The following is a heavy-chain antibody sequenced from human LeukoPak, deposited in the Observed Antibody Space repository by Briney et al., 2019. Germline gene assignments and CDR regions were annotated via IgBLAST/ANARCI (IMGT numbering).Heavy chain of an antibody. CDR1: GFNVSNNY. Sequence: GGSLRLSCEASGFNVSNNYMTWVRQAPGKGLEWVSLIYSSGSTYYADSVKGRFTISRDNSKNTLYLQVNSLRAEDTAVYYCARRGDGGRSFDYWGQGTLVTVSS. V-gene: IGHV3-53*01. J-gene: IGHJ4*02. CDR3: ARRGDGGRSFDY. D-gene: IGHD4-23*01. CDR2: IYSSGST.